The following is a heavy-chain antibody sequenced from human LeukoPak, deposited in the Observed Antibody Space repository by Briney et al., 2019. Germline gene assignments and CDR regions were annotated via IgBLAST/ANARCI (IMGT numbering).Heavy chain of an antibody. CDR2: IYTSGST. CDR1: GGSISSGSYY. Sequence: SETLSLTCTVSGGSISSGSYYWSWIRQPAGKGLEWIGRIYTSGSTNYNPSLKSRVTISVDTSKNQFSLKLSSVTAADTAVYYCARDDSSGSPFDYWGQGTLVTVSS. CDR3: ARDDSSGSPFDY. V-gene: IGHV4-61*02. J-gene: IGHJ4*02. D-gene: IGHD3-22*01.